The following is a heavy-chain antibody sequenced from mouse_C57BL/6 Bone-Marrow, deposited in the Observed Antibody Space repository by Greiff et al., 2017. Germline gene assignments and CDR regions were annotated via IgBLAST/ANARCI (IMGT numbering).Heavy chain of an antibody. D-gene: IGHD1-1*01. J-gene: IGHJ3*01. Sequence: VQLQQPGAELVKPGASVKMSCKASGYTFTSYWITWVKQRPGQGLEWIGDIYPGSGSTNYNEKFKSKATLTVDTSSSTAYMQLSSLTSEDSAVYYCARDYITTGGGFAYWGQGTLVTVSA. CDR2: IYPGSGST. V-gene: IGHV1-55*01. CDR1: GYTFTSYW. CDR3: ARDYITTGGGFAY.